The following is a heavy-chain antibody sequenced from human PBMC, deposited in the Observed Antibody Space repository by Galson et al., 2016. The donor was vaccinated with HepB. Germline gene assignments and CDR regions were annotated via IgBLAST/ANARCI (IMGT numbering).Heavy chain of an antibody. D-gene: IGHD3-10*01. CDR1: GYTFTSYG. J-gene: IGHJ3*02. V-gene: IGHV1-18*01. CDR3: ARKVRGLIDAFDI. Sequence: SVKVSCKASGYTFTSYGITWVRQAPGQGLEWMGWISANNGNTNYARKFQGSVTMTTDTSTRTAYMKLRSLRSDDTAVYYCARKVRGLIDAFDIWGQGTLVTVS. CDR2: ISANNGNT.